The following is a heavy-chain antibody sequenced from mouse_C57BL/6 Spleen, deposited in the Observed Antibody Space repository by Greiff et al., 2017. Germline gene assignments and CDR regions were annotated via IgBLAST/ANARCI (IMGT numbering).Heavy chain of an antibody. V-gene: IGHV1-69*01. CDR3: ASEITTVVATPFDV. CDR2: IDPSDSYT. D-gene: IGHD1-1*01. Sequence: QVQLQQPGAELVMPGASVKLSCKASGYTFTSYWMHWVKQRPGQGLEWIGEIDPSDSYTNYNQKFKGKSTLTVDKSSSTAYMQLSSLTSEDSAVYYCASEITTVVATPFDVWGTGTTVTVSS. J-gene: IGHJ1*03. CDR1: GYTFTSYW.